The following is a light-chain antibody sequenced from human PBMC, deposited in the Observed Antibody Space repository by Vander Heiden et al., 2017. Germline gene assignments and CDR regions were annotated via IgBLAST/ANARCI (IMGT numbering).Light chain of an antibody. V-gene: IGLV2-23*02. J-gene: IGLJ1*01. CDR1: SSDVGSYHL. CDR2: EVS. CDR3: CSYAGSSTYV. Sequence: QSALTQPASVSGSPGQSITISCTGTSSDVGSYHLVSWYQQPPGKAPKLMIYEVSKRPSGVSNRFSGSKSGNTASLTISGLQAEDEAYYYCCSYAGSSTYVFGTGTKVTVL.